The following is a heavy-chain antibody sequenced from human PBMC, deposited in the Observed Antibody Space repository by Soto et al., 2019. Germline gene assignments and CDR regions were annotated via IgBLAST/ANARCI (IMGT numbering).Heavy chain of an antibody. D-gene: IGHD3-22*01. CDR1: GYGFTSYW. CDR2: IDPSDSYT. Sequence: EVQLVQSGAEVKKPGESLRISCKGSGYGFTSYWITWVRQMPGKGLEWMGRIDPSDSYTNYSPSFQGHVTISADKSISTAYLQWSSLKASDTAMYYCARHAAYFDSGDYYPDAFDIWGQGTMVTVSS. V-gene: IGHV5-10-1*01. J-gene: IGHJ3*02. CDR3: ARHAAYFDSGDYYPDAFDI.